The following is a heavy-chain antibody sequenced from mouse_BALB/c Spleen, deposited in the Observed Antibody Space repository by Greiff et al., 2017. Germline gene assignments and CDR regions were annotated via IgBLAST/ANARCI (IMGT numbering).Heavy chain of an antibody. D-gene: IGHD1-2*01. CDR1: GYTFTDYY. CDR2: IYPGSGNT. V-gene: IGHV1-84*02. CDR3: ARGDYGYLFDY. Sequence: LQESGPELVKPGASVKISCKASGYTFTDYYINWVKQKPGQGLEWIGWIYPGSGNTKYNEKFKGKATLTVDTSSSTAYMQLSSLTSEDTAVYFCARGDYGYLFDYWGQGTTLTVSS. J-gene: IGHJ2*01.